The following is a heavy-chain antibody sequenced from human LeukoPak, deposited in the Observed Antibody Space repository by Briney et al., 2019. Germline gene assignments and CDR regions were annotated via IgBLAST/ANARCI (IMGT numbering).Heavy chain of an antibody. CDR3: ARDPVQMTTVTTVSYYYMDV. CDR1: GFTFSSYW. V-gene: IGHV3-7*01. D-gene: IGHD4-11*01. Sequence: GGALRLSFAAPGFTFSSYWMSWVRPAPGKGVEWGANIKQDGSEKYYVDSVKGRLTISRDNAKNSLYLQMNSLRAEDTAVYYCARDPVQMTTVTTVSYYYMDVWGKGTTVTVSS. J-gene: IGHJ6*03. CDR2: IKQDGSEK.